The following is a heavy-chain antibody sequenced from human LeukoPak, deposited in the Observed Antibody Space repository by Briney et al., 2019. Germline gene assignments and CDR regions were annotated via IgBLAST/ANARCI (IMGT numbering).Heavy chain of an antibody. CDR3: AREKGGFDSPDAFDI. CDR2: IIPILGIA. CDR1: GYTFTSYG. D-gene: IGHD3-22*01. V-gene: IGHV1-69*04. J-gene: IGHJ3*02. Sequence: SVKVSCKASGYTFTSYGISWVRQAPGQGLEWMGRIIPILGIANYAQKFQGRVTITADKSTSTAYMELSSLRSEDTAVYYCAREKGGFDSPDAFDIWGQGTMVTVSS.